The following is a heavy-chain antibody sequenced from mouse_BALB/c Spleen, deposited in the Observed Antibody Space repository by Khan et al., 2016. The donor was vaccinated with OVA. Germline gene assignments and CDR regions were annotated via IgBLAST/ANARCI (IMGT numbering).Heavy chain of an antibody. CDR1: GYSFTGYF. CDR3: ARVYRSDLDY. CDR2: INPHVGET. V-gene: IGHV1-20*02. D-gene: IGHD1-1*01. J-gene: IGHJ2*01. Sequence: EVQLQESGPELVKPGASVKISCKASGYSFTGYFMNWVMQSHGKSLEWIGRINPHVGETLFNPKFKGKATLTVDESSSTAHMELRSLASEDSAGYYCARVYRSDLDYWGQGTTLTVSS.